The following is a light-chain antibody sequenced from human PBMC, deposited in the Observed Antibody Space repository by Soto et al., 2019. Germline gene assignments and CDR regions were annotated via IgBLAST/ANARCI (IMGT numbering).Light chain of an antibody. CDR1: QSPLHSNGYTY. CDR2: LGS. V-gene: IGKV2-28*01. CDR3: MQTLLTWT. J-gene: IGKJ1*01. Sequence: EIVMTQSPLSLPVTPGAAASSSCRSRQSPLHSNGYTYFDCSLQRPGQSPQLLIYLGSYRASGVPDRFSGSGSGTDFTLKISRVEAGDVGVYYCMQTLLTWTFGQGTKVDIK.